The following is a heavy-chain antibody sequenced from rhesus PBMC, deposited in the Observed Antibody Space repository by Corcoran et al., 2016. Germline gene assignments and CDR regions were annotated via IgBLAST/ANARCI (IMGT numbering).Heavy chain of an antibody. CDR3: ARGGYSGYSYYVY. J-gene: IGHJ4*01. V-gene: IGHV4-165*01. CDR2: ISGSSGST. Sequence: QVQLQESGPGLVKPSETLSLTCAVSGGSFSGYYWGWIRQPPGTGLEWIGYISGSSGSTASNPSLNIRVTISTDTSKTQFSLKLSSVTAADTAVYYCARGGYSGYSYYVYWGQGVLVTVSS. CDR1: GGSFSGYY. D-gene: IGHD5-42*01.